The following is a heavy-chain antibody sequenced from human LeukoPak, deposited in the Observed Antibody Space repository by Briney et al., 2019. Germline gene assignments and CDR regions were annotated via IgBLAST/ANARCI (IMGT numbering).Heavy chain of an antibody. CDR2: VSYSGTT. CDR1: GGSIISSTYY. D-gene: IGHD2-2*01. J-gene: IGHJ5*02. CDR3: ARETPAVRNNCFDP. V-gene: IGHV4-39*02. Sequence: SETLSLTCTVSGGSIISSTYYWGWVRQPPGKGLEWIGSVSYSGTTYYNTSLRSRVTISIDTSRNQFSLKVTSVTAADTAVYYCARETPAVRNNCFDPWGQGTLVTVSS.